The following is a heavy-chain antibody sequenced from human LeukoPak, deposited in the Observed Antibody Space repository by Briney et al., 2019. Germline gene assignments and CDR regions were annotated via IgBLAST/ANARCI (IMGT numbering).Heavy chain of an antibody. Sequence: SQTLSLTCSVSGDSIDSGGYYWSWIRQHPGKGLEWIGYIYYSGSTYYNPPLKSRVTISVDTSKNQFSLKLSSVTAADTAVYYCATYYDILTGYSYFDYWGQGTLVTVTS. V-gene: IGHV4-31*03. J-gene: IGHJ4*02. D-gene: IGHD3-9*01. CDR3: ATYYDILTGYSYFDY. CDR1: GDSIDSGGYY. CDR2: IYYSGST.